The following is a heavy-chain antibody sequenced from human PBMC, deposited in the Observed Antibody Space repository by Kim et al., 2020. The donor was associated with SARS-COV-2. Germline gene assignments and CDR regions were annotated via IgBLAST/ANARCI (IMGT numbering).Heavy chain of an antibody. J-gene: IGHJ6*02. D-gene: IGHD5-18*01. CDR1: GFTFSSYS. V-gene: IGHV3-21*01. CDR3: ARDSGYSYGSDASYYYYGMDV. CDR2: ISSSSSYI. Sequence: GGSLRLSCAASGFTFSSYSMNWVRQAPGQGLEWVSSISSSSSYIYYADSVKGRFTISRDNAKNSLYLQMNSLRAEDTAVYYCARDSGYSYGSDASYYYYGMDVWGQGTTVTVSS.